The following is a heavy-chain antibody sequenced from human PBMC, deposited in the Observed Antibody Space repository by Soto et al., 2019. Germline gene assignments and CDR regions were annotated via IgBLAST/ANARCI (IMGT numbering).Heavy chain of an antibody. V-gene: IGHV3-7*01. CDR3: ARELIVGPAEYFQH. J-gene: IGHJ1*01. D-gene: IGHD1-26*01. CDR2: INQDGREK. Sequence: EVQLVESGGALVQPGGSLRLSCAVSGFTFSESWMSWVRQTPGKGLEWVANINQDGREKYYVDSVKGRFTISRDNAKNSLFLQMNSLRAEDTAVYYCARELIVGPAEYFQHWGQGTLFTVSS. CDR1: GFTFSESW.